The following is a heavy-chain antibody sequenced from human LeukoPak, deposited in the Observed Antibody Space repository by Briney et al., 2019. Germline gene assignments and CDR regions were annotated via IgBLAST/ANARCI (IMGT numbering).Heavy chain of an antibody. CDR2: IYYSGST. D-gene: IGHD3-10*01. CDR3: ARGSGFDAFDI. CDR1: GYSISSGYY. J-gene: IGHJ3*02. V-gene: IGHV4-61*01. Sequence: PSETLSLTCAVSGYSISSGYYWSWIRQPPGKGLEWIGYIYYSGSTNYNPSLKSRVTISVDTSKNQFSLKLSSVTAADTAVYYCARGSGFDAFDIWGQGTMVTVSS.